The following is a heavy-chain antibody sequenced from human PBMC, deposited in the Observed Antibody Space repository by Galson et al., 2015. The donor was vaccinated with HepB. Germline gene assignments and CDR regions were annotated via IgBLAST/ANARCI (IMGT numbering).Heavy chain of an antibody. J-gene: IGHJ6*02. Sequence: SVKVSCKASGGTFSSYAISWVRQAPGQGLEWMGGVIPIFGTANYAQKFQGRVTITADESTSTAYMELSSLRSEDTAVYYCARRRGKAGKGYYYYYGMDVWGQGTTVTVSS. V-gene: IGHV1-69*13. D-gene: IGHD3-16*01. CDR3: ARRRGKAGKGYYYYYGMDV. CDR2: VIPIFGTA. CDR1: GGTFSSYA.